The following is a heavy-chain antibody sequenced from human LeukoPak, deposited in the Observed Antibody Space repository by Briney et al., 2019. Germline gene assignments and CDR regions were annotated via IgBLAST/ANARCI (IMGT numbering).Heavy chain of an antibody. CDR1: GFTFTNYN. D-gene: IGHD3-3*01. V-gene: IGHV3-21*01. Sequence: GGSLRLSCAASGFTFTNYNINWVRHAPGKGLEWVSSISSSSAYIYYADSVKGRFTISRDNAKNSLYLQMNSLRAEDTAVYYCTRGSDYDFWSMDYWGQGTLVTVSS. J-gene: IGHJ4*02. CDR3: TRGSDYDFWSMDY. CDR2: ISSSSAYI.